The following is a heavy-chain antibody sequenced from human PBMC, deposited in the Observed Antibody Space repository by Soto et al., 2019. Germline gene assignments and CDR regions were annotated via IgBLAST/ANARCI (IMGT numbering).Heavy chain of an antibody. D-gene: IGHD2-2*01. CDR2: VYYSGST. Sequence: QVQLQESGPGLVKPSQTLSLTCTVSGGSISSGGYYWSWIRQHPGKGLEWIGYVYYSGSTYYNPSLKSRVTISVDPSKNQFSLKLSSVTAADTAVYYCASCSPSFWYFDLWGRGTLVTVSS. CDR1: GGSISSGGYY. J-gene: IGHJ2*01. V-gene: IGHV4-31*03. CDR3: ASCSPSFWYFDL.